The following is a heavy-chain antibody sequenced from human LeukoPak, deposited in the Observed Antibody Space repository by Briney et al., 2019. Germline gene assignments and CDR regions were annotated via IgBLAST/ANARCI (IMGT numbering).Heavy chain of an antibody. CDR3: ARGPQPGYTEYFQH. CDR2: ISSSSSYI. D-gene: IGHD1-14*01. V-gene: IGHV3-21*01. J-gene: IGHJ1*01. CDR1: GFTFSSYS. Sequence: PGGSLRLSCAASGFTFSSYSMNWVRQAPGKGLEWVSSISSSSSYIYYADSVNGRFTISRDNAKNSLYLQMNSLRAEDTAVYYCARGPQPGYTEYFQHWGQGTLVTVSS.